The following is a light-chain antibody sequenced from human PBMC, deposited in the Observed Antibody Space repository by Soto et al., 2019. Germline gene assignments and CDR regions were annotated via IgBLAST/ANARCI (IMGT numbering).Light chain of an antibody. CDR1: QGISSY. Sequence: AIRMTQSASSFSASTGYRFTITCRASQGISSYLAWYQQKPGKAPKLLIYAASTLQSGVPSRFSGSGSGTDFTLTISCLQSEDFATYYCQQYYSYPLAFGQGTRLEIK. V-gene: IGKV1-8*01. CDR3: QQYYSYPLA. J-gene: IGKJ5*01. CDR2: AAS.